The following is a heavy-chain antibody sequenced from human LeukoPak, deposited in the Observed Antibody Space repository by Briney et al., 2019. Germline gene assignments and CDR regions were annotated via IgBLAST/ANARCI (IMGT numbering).Heavy chain of an antibody. CDR3: AKDLSTYYYGSGENDY. D-gene: IGHD3-10*01. J-gene: IGHJ4*02. Sequence: GGSLRLSCVDSGFTFSSYAMSWVRQAPGKGLEWVSAITGSGGSTDYADSVKGRFTISRDNSKSTLYLQMDSLRDEDTAVYYCAKDLSTYYYGSGENDYWGQGTLVTVSS. V-gene: IGHV3-23*01. CDR2: ITGSGGST. CDR1: GFTFSSYA.